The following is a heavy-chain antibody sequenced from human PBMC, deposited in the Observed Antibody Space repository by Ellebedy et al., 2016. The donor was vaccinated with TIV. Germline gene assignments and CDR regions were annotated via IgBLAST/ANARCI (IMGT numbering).Heavy chain of an antibody. Sequence: GGSLRLXCAASGFTFSSHSLHWVRQAPGEGLEWVSSISSSSSYIYYTDSVKGRFTVSRANSKKSLFLQMNSLRAEDTAVYYCARGKENYGYDMDVWGKGTTITVSS. J-gene: IGHJ6*03. D-gene: IGHD5-18*01. CDR1: GFTFSSHS. CDR3: ARGKENYGYDMDV. V-gene: IGHV3-21*01. CDR2: ISSSSSYI.